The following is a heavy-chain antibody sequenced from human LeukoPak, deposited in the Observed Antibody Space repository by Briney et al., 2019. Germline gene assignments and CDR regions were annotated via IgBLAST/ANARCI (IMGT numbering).Heavy chain of an antibody. CDR3: ARDQEAFDY. CDR2: IYPRDGST. V-gene: IGHV1-46*01. Sequence: ASVKVSCKASGYSFTSNYIHWVRQAPGQGLEWMGMIYPRDGSTSYAQKFQGRVSVTRDTSTSTVHMELSGLRSEDTAVYYCARDQEAFDYWGQGTLVTVSS. CDR1: GYSFTSNY. J-gene: IGHJ4*02.